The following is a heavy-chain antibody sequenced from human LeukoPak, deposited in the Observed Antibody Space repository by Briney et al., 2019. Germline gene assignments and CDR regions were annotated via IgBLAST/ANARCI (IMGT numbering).Heavy chain of an antibody. CDR2: INPNSGDT. V-gene: IGHV1-2*02. J-gene: IGHJ4*02. D-gene: IGHD5-18*01. Sequence: VASVKVSCKPSGYTFTGYYMHWVRQAPGLGLEWIGWINPNSGDTNYAQKFQGRVTMTRDTSISTAYMELSRLRSDDTAVYYCAREQDIGMVSALDYWGQGTLVTVSS. CDR1: GYTFTGYY. CDR3: AREQDIGMVSALDY.